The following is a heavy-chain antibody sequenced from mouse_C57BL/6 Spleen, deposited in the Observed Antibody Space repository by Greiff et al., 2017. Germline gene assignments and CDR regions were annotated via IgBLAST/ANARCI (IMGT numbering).Heavy chain of an antibody. CDR1: GYTFTSYW. CDR2: IDPSDSET. V-gene: IGHV1-52*01. J-gene: IGHJ3*01. Sequence: QVQLKQPGAELVRPGSSVKLSCKASGYTFTSYWMHWVKQRPIQGLEWIGNIDPSDSETHYNQKFKDKATLTVDKSSSTAYMQLSSLTSEDSAVYYCAREGYGNFAWFAYWGQGTLVTVSA. D-gene: IGHD2-1*01. CDR3: AREGYGNFAWFAY.